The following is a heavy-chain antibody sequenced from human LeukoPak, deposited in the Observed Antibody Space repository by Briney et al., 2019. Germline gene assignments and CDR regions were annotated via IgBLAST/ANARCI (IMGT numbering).Heavy chain of an antibody. Sequence: PGRSLRLSCAASGFTFSSYGMPWVRQAPGKGLEWVAVISYDGSNKYYADSVKGRFTISRDNAKNSLYLQMNSLRAEDTAVYYCARASGLLVSYWGQGTLVTVSS. CDR1: GFTFSSYG. J-gene: IGHJ4*02. V-gene: IGHV3-30*03. CDR3: ARASGLLVSY. CDR2: ISYDGSNK. D-gene: IGHD2-21*01.